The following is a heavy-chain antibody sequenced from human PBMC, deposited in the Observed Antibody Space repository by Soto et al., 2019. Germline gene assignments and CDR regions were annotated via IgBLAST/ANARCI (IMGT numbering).Heavy chain of an antibody. CDR1: GGTFSSYA. Sequence: QVQLVQSGAEVKKPGSSVKVSCKASGGTFSSYAISWVRQAPGQGLEWMGGIIPIFGTANYAQKFQGRVTITEDESTSTAYMELSSLRSEDTAVYYCARVGCISTSCYRSVYYYGMDVWGQGTTVTVSS. CDR2: IIPIFGTA. J-gene: IGHJ6*02. D-gene: IGHD2-2*01. V-gene: IGHV1-69*12. CDR3: ARVGCISTSCYRSVYYYGMDV.